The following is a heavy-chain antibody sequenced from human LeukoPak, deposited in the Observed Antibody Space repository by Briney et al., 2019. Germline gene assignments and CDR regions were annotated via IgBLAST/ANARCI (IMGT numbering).Heavy chain of an antibody. Sequence: GGSLRLSCAASGFTFSNAWMSWVRQAPGKGLEWVGRIKSKTDGGTTDYAAPVKGRFTISRDDSKNTLYLQMNSLKTEDTAVYYCTTDRVLLWFGELYTKDYWGQGTLVTVSS. CDR3: TTDRVLLWFGELYTKDY. CDR1: GFTFSNAW. D-gene: IGHD3-10*01. V-gene: IGHV3-15*01. CDR2: IKSKTDGGTT. J-gene: IGHJ4*02.